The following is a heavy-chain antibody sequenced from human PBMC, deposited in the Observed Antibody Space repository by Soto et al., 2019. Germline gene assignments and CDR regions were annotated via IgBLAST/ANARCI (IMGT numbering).Heavy chain of an antibody. CDR2: INHSGST. V-gene: IGHV4-34*01. Sequence: QVQLQQWGAGLLKPSETLSLTCAVYGGSFSGYYWSWIRQPPGKGLEWIGEINHSGSTNYNPSLKSRVTISVDTSKNQFSLKLSSVTAADTAVYYCARASDYCSSNNCRHSWFDPWGQGTLVTVSS. D-gene: IGHD2-2*01. CDR1: GGSFSGYY. CDR3: ARASDYCSSNNCRHSWFDP. J-gene: IGHJ5*02.